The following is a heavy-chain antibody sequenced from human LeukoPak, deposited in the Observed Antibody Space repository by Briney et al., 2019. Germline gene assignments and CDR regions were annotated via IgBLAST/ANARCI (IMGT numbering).Heavy chain of an antibody. CDR1: GFTFSSFW. D-gene: IGHD3-22*01. CDR2: IKQDGSIQ. J-gene: IGHJ4*02. CDR3: ATSYDSSGCD. V-gene: IGHV3-7*01. Sequence: GGSLRLSCTASGFTFSSFWMAWVRQAPGKGLEWVGNIKQDGSIQYYGDSVKGRFTIPRDNAKNSLYLQMNNLRAKDTALYYCATSYDSSGCDWGQGTLVTVSS.